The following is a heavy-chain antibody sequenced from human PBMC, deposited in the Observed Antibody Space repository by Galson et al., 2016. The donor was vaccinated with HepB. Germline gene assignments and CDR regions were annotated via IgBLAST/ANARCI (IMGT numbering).Heavy chain of an antibody. Sequence: SVKVSCKAFGGTFNSYIINWVRQAPGQGLEWIGGIIPIFGKRNYAQNFQGRVTITADESTNTASMELISLRSEDTAVYFCARSYYMSTEGYRPFDSWSQGTPVTVSS. V-gene: IGHV1-69*13. CDR2: IIPIFGKR. CDR3: ARSYYMSTEGYRPFDS. J-gene: IGHJ4*02. D-gene: IGHD5-18*01. CDR1: GGTFNSYI.